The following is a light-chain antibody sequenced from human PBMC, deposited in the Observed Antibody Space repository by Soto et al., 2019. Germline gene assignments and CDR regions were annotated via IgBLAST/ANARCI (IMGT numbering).Light chain of an antibody. CDR3: CSCAGSRV. CDR2: EGS. V-gene: IGLV2-23*01. J-gene: IGLJ3*02. CDR1: SSDVGSYNL. Sequence: QSVLTQPASVSGSPGQSITISCTGTSSDVGSYNLVSWYQQHPGKAPKLMIYEGSKRPSGVSNRFSGSKSGNTASLTISGLQAEDEADYSCCSCAGSRVFGGGTQLTVL.